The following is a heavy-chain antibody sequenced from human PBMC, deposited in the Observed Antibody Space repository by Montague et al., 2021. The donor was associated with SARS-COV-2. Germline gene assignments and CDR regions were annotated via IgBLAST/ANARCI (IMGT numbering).Heavy chain of an antibody. CDR3: ARVRYYGSGTSLGMDV. V-gene: IGHV4-34*01. CDR2: INHSGIT. Sequence: SETLSLTCAVYGGSFSGYYWSWIRQPPGKWLEWIGEINHSGITNYNPSLKSRVTISVDTSKNHFSLELSSVTAADTAVYYCARVRYYGSGTSLGMDVWGQGTTVTVSS. D-gene: IGHD3-10*01. CDR1: GGSFSGYY. J-gene: IGHJ6*02.